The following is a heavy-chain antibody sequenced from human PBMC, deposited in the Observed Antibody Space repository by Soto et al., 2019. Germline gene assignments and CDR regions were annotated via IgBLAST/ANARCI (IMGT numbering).Heavy chain of an antibody. D-gene: IGHD1-26*01. CDR3: ARSYSGTFYGYDI. CDR1: GGSVSSFH. CDR2: VFYTGNT. J-gene: IGHJ4*02. Sequence: SETLSLTCTVSGGSVSSFHWSWIRQSPGKGLEWIGYVFYTGNTKYNPALKRRVTISVDTSKKQFSLKLSSVSAADTGLYYCARSYSGTFYGYDIWGQVILVTVSS. V-gene: IGHV4-59*02.